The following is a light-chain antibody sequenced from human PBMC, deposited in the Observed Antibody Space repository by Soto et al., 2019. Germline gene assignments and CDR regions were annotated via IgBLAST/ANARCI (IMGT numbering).Light chain of an antibody. CDR1: QGISSA. J-gene: IGKJ4*01. V-gene: IGKV1-13*02. CDR3: QQFNSYPLT. Sequence: AIQLTQSPSSLSASVGDRVTITCRASQGISSALAWYQQKPGKAHKLLIYDASSLESGVPSRFSGSASGTDFTLIISSLQLEDFATYYCQQFNSYPLTFGGGTKVEIK. CDR2: DAS.